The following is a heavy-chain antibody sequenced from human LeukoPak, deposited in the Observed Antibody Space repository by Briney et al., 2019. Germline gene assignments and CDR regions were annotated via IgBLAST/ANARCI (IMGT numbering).Heavy chain of an antibody. CDR3: ARRISGWYFDY. Sequence: PSETLSLTCTVSGDSITSYYWSWIRQPPGKGLEWIGSIYHSGSTYYNPSLKSRVTISVDTSKNQFSLKLSSVTAADTAVYYCARRISGWYFDYWGQGTLVTVSS. V-gene: IGHV4-59*08. CDR1: GDSITSYY. CDR2: IYHSGST. D-gene: IGHD6-19*01. J-gene: IGHJ4*02.